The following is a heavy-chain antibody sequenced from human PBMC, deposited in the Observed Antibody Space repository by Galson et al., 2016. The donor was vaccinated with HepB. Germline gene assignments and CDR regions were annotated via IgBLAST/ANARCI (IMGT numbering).Heavy chain of an antibody. CDR3: ARKLYYYDSSDFGWFDP. CDR1: GFIFSSYA. CDR2: IFSGGST. D-gene: IGHD3-22*01. Sequence: SLRLSCAASGFIFSSYATTWVRQAPGKGLQWVSVIFSGGSTYYADSVKGRFTISRDNSKNTLYLQMNSLKAEDTAVYYCARKLYYYDSSDFGWFDPWGQGTLVTVSS. V-gene: IGHV3-53*01. J-gene: IGHJ5*02.